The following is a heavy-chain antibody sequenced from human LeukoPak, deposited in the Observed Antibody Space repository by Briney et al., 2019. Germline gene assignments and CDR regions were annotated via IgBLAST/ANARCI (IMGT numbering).Heavy chain of an antibody. Sequence: ASVKVSWKASGYTFTSYGISWVRQAPGQGLEWMGWISAYNGNTNYAQKLQGRVTMTTDTSTSTAYMELRSLRSDDTAVYYCARWGEYYDILTGYPDYWGQGTLVTVSS. CDR3: ARWGEYYDILTGYPDY. D-gene: IGHD3-9*01. CDR1: GYTFTSYG. V-gene: IGHV1-18*04. CDR2: ISAYNGNT. J-gene: IGHJ4*02.